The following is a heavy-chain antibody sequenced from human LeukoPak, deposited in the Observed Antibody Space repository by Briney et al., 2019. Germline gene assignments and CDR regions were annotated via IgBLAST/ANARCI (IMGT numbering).Heavy chain of an antibody. J-gene: IGHJ3*02. CDR3: ARHRLSSAFDI. Sequence: PSETLSLTCAVSGYSISSGYYGGGMRQPPGEGVEWIGSIYHSGSTYYNPSLKSRVTISVDTSKNQFSLKLSSVTAADTAVYYCARHRLSSAFDIWGQGTMVTVSS. CDR1: GYSISSGYY. CDR2: IYHSGST. D-gene: IGHD2-15*01. V-gene: IGHV4-38-2*01.